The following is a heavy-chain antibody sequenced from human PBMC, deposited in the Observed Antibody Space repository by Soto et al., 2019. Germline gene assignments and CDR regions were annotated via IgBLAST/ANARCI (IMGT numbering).Heavy chain of an antibody. CDR1: GGSISSYY. CDR3: ARVVSNYYFDY. CDR2: IYYSGST. J-gene: IGHJ4*02. D-gene: IGHD2-8*01. Sequence: SETLSLTCTVSGGSISSYYWSWIRQPPGKGLEWIGYIYYSGSTNYNPSLKSRVTISVDRSKNQFSLKLSSVTAADTAVYYCARVVSNYYFDYWGQGTLVTVSS. V-gene: IGHV4-59*12.